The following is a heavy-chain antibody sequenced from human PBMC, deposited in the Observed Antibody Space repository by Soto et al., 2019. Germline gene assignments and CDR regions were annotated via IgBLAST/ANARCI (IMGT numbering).Heavy chain of an antibody. V-gene: IGHV4-59*01. D-gene: IGHD2-2*01. CDR3: ARALPARVIDP. J-gene: IGHJ5*02. CDR2: IYYSGST. Sequence: SETLSLTCTVSGGSIGRYYWSWIRQPPGKGLEWIGYIYYSGSTNYNPSLKSRVTISVDTSKNQFSLELSSVTAADTAVYYCARALPARVIDPWGQGTLVTVSS. CDR1: GGSIGRYY.